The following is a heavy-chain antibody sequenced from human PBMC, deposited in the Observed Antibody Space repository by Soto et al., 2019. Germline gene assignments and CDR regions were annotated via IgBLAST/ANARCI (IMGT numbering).Heavy chain of an antibody. Sequence: SETLSLTCFVSGGSVTSYHWSWIREFPRNSLECISHTSHTQNTNYNPSLQSHVTISLDTSKNQLTLNFTSKTAADTPVYYCTRAVHADFTHYFDPCSQGTVVTDS. CDR1: GGSVTSYH. CDR2: TSHTQNT. CDR3: TRAVHADFTHYFDP. J-gene: IGHJ5*02. D-gene: IGHD4-4*01. V-gene: IGHV4-59*02.